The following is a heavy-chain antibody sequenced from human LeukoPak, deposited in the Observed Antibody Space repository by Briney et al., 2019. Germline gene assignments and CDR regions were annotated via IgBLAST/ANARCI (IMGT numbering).Heavy chain of an antibody. CDR3: AKDRIAVAGRKQVFDP. Sequence: ASVKVSCKASGYTFTSYYMHWVRQAPGQGLEWMGIINPSGGSTSYAQKFQGRVTMTRDMSTSTVYMELSSLRSEDTAVYYCAKDRIAVAGRKQVFDPWGQGTLVTVSS. V-gene: IGHV1-46*01. CDR2: INPSGGST. J-gene: IGHJ5*02. CDR1: GYTFTSYY. D-gene: IGHD6-19*01.